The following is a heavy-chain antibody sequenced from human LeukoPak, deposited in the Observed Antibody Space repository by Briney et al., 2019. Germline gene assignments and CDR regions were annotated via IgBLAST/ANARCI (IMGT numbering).Heavy chain of an antibody. CDR1: GYTFTSHY. J-gene: IGHJ4*02. D-gene: IGHD1-26*01. CDR2: INPTGGST. Sequence: ASVKVSCKASGYTFTSHYMHWVRQAPEKRLEWMGIINPTGGSTSYAQKFQGRVTMTRDTSTSTGYMELSSLTYEDTAVYYCARGPPNSGSYYSDYWGQGTLVTVSS. V-gene: IGHV1-46*01. CDR3: ARGPPNSGSYYSDY.